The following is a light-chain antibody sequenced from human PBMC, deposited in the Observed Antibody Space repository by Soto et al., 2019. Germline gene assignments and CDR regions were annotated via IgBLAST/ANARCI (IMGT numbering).Light chain of an antibody. Sequence: DIQMTQSPSSLSASVGDRVTITCRASQDISNYLAWYQPKPGEVPKLLIYAASTLQKGVQSRFSGGGSGTLFTLTISSLQPDDVATYYCQKYNSAPKTFGRGTRLEIK. CDR3: QKYNSAPKT. J-gene: IGKJ2*01. CDR1: QDISNY. CDR2: AAS. V-gene: IGKV1-27*01.